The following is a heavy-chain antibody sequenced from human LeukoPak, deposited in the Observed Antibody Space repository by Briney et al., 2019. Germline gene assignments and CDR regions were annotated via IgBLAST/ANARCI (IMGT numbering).Heavy chain of an antibody. CDR3: ARTAMGDYVRFPNDY. CDR2: ISAGGGST. Sequence: PGPSPSLSCAADGFTFTSKSMRWVRLAPRRGREWDSSISAGGGSTYYADSVKGRFTIARDNSKNTLSLQMDSLRAEDTAVYYCARTAMGDYVRFPNDYWGQGTLVTVSS. J-gene: IGHJ4*02. D-gene: IGHD4-17*01. V-gene: IGHV3-23*01. CDR1: GFTFTSKS.